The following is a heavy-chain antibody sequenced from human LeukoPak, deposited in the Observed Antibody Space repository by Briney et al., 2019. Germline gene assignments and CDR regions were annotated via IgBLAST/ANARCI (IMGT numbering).Heavy chain of an antibody. V-gene: IGHV3-23*01. CDR1: GFTFSSYA. J-gene: IGHJ4*02. CDR2: ISGSGDTT. D-gene: IGHD6-13*01. CDR3: AKGSGSSWFGGLDY. Sequence: GGSLRLSCAVSGFTFSSYAMSWVRQAPGKGLEWVLAISGSGDTTYYADSVKGRFTISRDNSKNTLYLQMNSLRAEDTAVYCCAKGSGSSWFGGLDYWGQGTLVTVSS.